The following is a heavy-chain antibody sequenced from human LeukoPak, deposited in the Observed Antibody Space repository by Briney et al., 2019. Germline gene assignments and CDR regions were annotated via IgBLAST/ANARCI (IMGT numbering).Heavy chain of an antibody. J-gene: IGHJ6*03. CDR3: ARGTFTYPSSWFTFERPDNYYYYYMDV. D-gene: IGHD6-13*01. CDR1: GGSISSGDYY. Sequence: SETLSLTCTVSGGSISSGDYYWSWIRQPPGKGLEWIGYIYYSGSTYYNPSLKSRVTISVDTSKNQFSLKLSSVTAADTAVYYCARGTFTYPSSWFTFERPDNYYYYYMDVWGIGTTVTVSS. CDR2: IYYSGST. V-gene: IGHV4-30-4*08.